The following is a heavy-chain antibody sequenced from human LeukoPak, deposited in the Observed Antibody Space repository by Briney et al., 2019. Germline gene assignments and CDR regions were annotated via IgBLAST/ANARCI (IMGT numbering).Heavy chain of an antibody. Sequence: SQTLSLTCTVSGGSISSGGYYWSWIRQPPGKGLEWIGSIYYSGSTYYNPSLKSRVTISVDTSKNQFSLKLSSVTAADTAVYYCARVGETDYGADWYYYYGMDVWGQGTTVTVSS. CDR3: ARVGETDYGADWYYYYGMDV. CDR2: IYYSGST. CDR1: GGSISSGGYY. V-gene: IGHV4-39*07. D-gene: IGHD4-17*01. J-gene: IGHJ6*02.